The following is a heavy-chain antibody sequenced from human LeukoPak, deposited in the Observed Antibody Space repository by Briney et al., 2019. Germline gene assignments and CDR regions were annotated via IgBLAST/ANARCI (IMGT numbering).Heavy chain of an antibody. CDR1: GGSIGSYY. Sequence: SETLSLTCTVSGGSIGSYYWSWIRQPAGKGLEWIGRIYTSGSTNYNPSLKSRVTMSVDTSKNQFSLKLSSVTAADTGVYYCASHSRTTGYSSGWYPFDYWGQGTLVTVSS. CDR2: IYTSGST. J-gene: IGHJ4*02. D-gene: IGHD6-19*01. CDR3: ASHSRTTGYSSGWYPFDY. V-gene: IGHV4-4*07.